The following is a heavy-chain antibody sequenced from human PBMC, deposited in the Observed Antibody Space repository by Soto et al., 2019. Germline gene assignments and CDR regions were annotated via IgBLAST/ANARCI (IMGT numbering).Heavy chain of an antibody. CDR2: IHYSGST. V-gene: IGHV4-59*08. J-gene: IGHJ4*02. CDR3: ARHYNSGSYPLDC. D-gene: IGHD3-10*01. CDR1: GGSVSGYY. Sequence: PSETLSLTCTVSGGSVSGYYWGWIRQPPGRGLEYIGHIHYSGSTNYNPSLKSRVTMSVDASRSQFSLKLNSVTAADTAVYFCARHYNSGSYPLDCWGQGTLVTVSS.